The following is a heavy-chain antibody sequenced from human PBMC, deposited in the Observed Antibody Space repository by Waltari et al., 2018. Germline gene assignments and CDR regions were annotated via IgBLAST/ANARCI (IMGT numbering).Heavy chain of an antibody. D-gene: IGHD3-10*01. CDR2: INPYNGNT. Sequence: QAQLVQSGAEVKKPGASVKVSCKASGYTFTSYGISWVRQAPGQGLEWMGWINPYNGNTKYIERLQGRVTLTTDTSTNTAYMELRSLRSDDTAMYYCARDPFAPFYWGQGTLVTVSS. J-gene: IGHJ4*02. V-gene: IGHV1-18*01. CDR1: GYTFTSYG. CDR3: ARDPFAPFY.